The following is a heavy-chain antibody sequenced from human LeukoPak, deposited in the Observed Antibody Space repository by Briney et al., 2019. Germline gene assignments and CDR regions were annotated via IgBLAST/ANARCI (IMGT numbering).Heavy chain of an antibody. CDR1: GYSFTTYW. D-gene: IGHD3-22*01. CDR3: ARPYYDNSGYGGFKY. J-gene: IGHJ4*02. CDR2: IYPGDSDT. V-gene: IGHV5-51*01. Sequence: GESLKISCKGSGYSFTTYWIGWVRQMPGIGLEWMGIIYPGDSDTRYSPSFQGQVTISADKSINTAYLQWSSLKASDTAMYYCARPYYDNSGYGGFKYWGQGTLVTVSS.